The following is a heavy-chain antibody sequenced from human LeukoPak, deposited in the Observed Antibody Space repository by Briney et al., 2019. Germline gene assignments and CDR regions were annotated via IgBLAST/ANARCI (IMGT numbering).Heavy chain of an antibody. V-gene: IGHV1-18*01. Sequence: ASVKVSCKASGYTFNSFGISWVRQAPGQGLEWVGWISAYNGNTIYAQKLQGRVTMTTDTSTTTAYMELRSLTSDDTAVYYCARELGHPSSEFWGQGTLVSASS. CDR2: ISAYNGNT. J-gene: IGHJ4*02. D-gene: IGHD7-27*01. CDR1: GYTFNSFG. CDR3: ARELGHPSSEF.